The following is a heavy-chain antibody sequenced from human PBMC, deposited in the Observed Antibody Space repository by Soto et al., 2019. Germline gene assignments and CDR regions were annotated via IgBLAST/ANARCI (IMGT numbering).Heavy chain of an antibody. CDR1: GGSSKGYY. CDR3: AQLHRTDADGYKLNF. V-gene: IGHV4-59*01. CDR2: VYYTGTT. J-gene: IGHJ4*02. D-gene: IGHD5-12*01. Sequence: QVQLQESGPGLVKPSATLSLTCTISGGSSKGYYRTWIRQPPGKGLEWIGYVYYTGTTKYNPYLESRVTISAETYNYKFSMSVTYVSAAKTAVQYRAQLHRTDADGYKLNFWGQGIMVTLSA.